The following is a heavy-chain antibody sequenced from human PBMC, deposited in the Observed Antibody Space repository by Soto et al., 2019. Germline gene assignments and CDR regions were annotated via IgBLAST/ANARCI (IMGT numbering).Heavy chain of an antibody. Sequence: ASVKVSCKASGYTFTGYYMHWVRQAPGQGLEWMGWINPNSGGTNYAQKFQGWVTMTRDTSISTAYMELSRLRSDDTAVYYCARAILGYCSGGSCLTSPFFDYWGQGTLVTVS. CDR3: ARAILGYCSGGSCLTSPFFDY. V-gene: IGHV1-2*04. J-gene: IGHJ4*02. CDR2: INPNSGGT. D-gene: IGHD2-15*01. CDR1: GYTFTGYY.